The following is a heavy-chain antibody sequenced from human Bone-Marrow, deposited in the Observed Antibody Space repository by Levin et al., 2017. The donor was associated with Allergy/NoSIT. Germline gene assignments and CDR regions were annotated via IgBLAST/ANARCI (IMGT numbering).Heavy chain of an antibody. Sequence: PGGSLRLSCAASGFTFHDFALHWVRQAPGKGLEWVSYISWNSGTRGYADSVKGRFTISRDNAKNSLYLQMNSLRPEDTALYYCAKDLTSYIPGRRGFYYGMDVWGQGTTVTVSS. CDR1: GFTFHDFA. D-gene: IGHD1-20*01. CDR2: ISWNSGTR. J-gene: IGHJ6*02. V-gene: IGHV3-9*01. CDR3: AKDLTSYIPGRRGFYYGMDV.